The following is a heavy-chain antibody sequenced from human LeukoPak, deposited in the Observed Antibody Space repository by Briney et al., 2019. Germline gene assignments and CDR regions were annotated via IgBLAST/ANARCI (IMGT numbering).Heavy chain of an antibody. V-gene: IGHV1-18*01. CDR1: GYTFTSYG. CDR3: AITFAHFDY. J-gene: IGHJ4*02. CDR2: ISAYNGNT. D-gene: IGHD2/OR15-2a*01. Sequence: ASVKVSCKASGYTFTSYGISWVRQAPGQGLEWMGWISAYNGNTNYAQKLQGRVTMTTDTSTSTAYKELRSLRSDDTAVYYCAITFAHFDYWGQGTLVTVSS.